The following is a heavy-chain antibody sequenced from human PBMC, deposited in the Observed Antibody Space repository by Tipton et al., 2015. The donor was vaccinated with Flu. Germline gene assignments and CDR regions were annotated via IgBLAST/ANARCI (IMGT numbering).Heavy chain of an antibody. J-gene: IGHJ5*02. CDR3: AMRDYSNYVSEPKNWFDP. D-gene: IGHD4-11*01. CDR2: IHRTGST. CDR1: GDSIASDFY. V-gene: IGHV4-38-2*01. Sequence: LRLSCSVSGDSIASDFYWGWIRQPPGKGLQWVEHIHRTGSTNYNPSHSSRVNISVDTSKNQFYLRLTSVPAADTAVYYCAMRDYSNYVSEPKNWFDPWGQGTLVAVSS.